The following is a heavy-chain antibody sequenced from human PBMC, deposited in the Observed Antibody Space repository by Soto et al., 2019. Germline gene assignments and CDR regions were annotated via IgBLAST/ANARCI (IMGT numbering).Heavy chain of an antibody. CDR3: AKDLVAVAGTDDY. D-gene: IGHD6-19*01. J-gene: IGHJ4*02. V-gene: IGHV3-23*01. CDR2: ISGSGGST. CDR1: GFTFSSYA. Sequence: CFAASGFTFSSYAMSWVRQAPGKGLEWVSAISGSGGSTYYADSVKGRFTISRDNSKNTLYLQMNSLRAEDTAVYYCAKDLVAVAGTDDYWGQGTLVTVSS.